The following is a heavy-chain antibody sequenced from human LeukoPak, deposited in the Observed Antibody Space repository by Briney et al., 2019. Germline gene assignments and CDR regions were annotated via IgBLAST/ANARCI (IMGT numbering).Heavy chain of an antibody. Sequence: GSLRLSCAASGFTFSIYAMHWVRQAPGEGLEYVAAISDQGGSTYYANSVKGRFTISKDNSKNTLYLQMGSLRPDDTAVYYCARVDSTGWDDALDYWGQGTLVTVSS. V-gene: IGHV3-64*01. J-gene: IGHJ4*02. CDR2: ISDQGGST. CDR3: ARVDSTGWDDALDY. CDR1: GFTFSIYA. D-gene: IGHD6-19*01.